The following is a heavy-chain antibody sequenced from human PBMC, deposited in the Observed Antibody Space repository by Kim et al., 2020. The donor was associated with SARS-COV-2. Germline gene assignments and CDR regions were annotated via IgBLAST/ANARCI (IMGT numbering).Heavy chain of an antibody. V-gene: IGHV3-33*06. D-gene: IGHD1-26*01. CDR2: IWYDGSNK. J-gene: IGHJ4*02. Sequence: GGSLRLSCAASGFTFSSYAMHWVRQAPGKGLEWVAVIWYDGSNKYYADSVKGRFTISRDNSKNTLYLQMNSLRAEDTAVYYCAKSPWELLAIDYWGQGTLVTVSS. CDR1: GFTFSSYA. CDR3: AKSPWELLAIDY.